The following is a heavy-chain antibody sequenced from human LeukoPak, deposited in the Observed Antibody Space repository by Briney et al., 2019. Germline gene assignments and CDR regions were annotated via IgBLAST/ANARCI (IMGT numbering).Heavy chain of an antibody. J-gene: IGHJ6*03. CDR1: RFNFNSYA. V-gene: IGHV3-30*04. CDR2: ISYDGGDK. D-gene: IGHD6-19*01. Sequence: PGGSLRLSCAASRFNFNSYAMHWVRQAPGKGQEWVAVISYDGGDKSYADSVKGRFTISRDNSKNTLFLQMSSLRAEDTAVYFCARSHSSGWYVAHGVGDSDYYMDVWGKGTTVTVSS. CDR3: ARSHSSGWYVAHGVGDSDYYMDV.